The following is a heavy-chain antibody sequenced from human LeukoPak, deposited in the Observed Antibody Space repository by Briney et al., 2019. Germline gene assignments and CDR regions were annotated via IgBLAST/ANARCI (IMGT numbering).Heavy chain of an antibody. CDR1: GFTFSSYG. D-gene: IGHD3-10*01. CDR2: ISYDGSNK. CDR3: AKDPTPGMVREGGYFDY. Sequence: PGRSLRLSCAASGFTFSSYGMSWVRQAAGKGLEWVAVISYDGSNKYYADSVKGRFTISRSNSKNTLYLQMNSLRAEDTAVYYCAKDPTPGMVREGGYFDYWGQGTLVTVSS. J-gene: IGHJ4*02. V-gene: IGHV3-30*18.